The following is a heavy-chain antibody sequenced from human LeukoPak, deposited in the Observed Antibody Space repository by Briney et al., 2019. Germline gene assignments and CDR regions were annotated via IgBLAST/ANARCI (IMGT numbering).Heavy chain of an antibody. Sequence: PGGSLRLSCAASGFTVSSNYMSWVRQAPGKGLEWVSVIYSGGSTYYADSVKGRFTISRDNSKNTLYLQMNSLRAEDTTVYYCARARPPKYYYMDVWGKGTTVTISS. CDR1: GFTVSSNY. CDR3: ARARPPKYYYMDV. J-gene: IGHJ6*03. CDR2: IYSGGST. V-gene: IGHV3-53*01.